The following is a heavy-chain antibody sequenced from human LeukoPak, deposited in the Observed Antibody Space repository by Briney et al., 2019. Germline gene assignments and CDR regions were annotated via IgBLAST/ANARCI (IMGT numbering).Heavy chain of an antibody. CDR3: ARNHDYDSSGYHA. CDR1: GFTFDDYG. V-gene: IGHV3-20*04. J-gene: IGHJ5*02. Sequence: GGSLRLSCAASGFTFDDYGMAWVRQAPGKGLEWVFGINGDGGSRGYADSVKGRFTISRDNAKNSLYLQMNSLRVEDTALYYCARNHDYDSSGYHAWGQGTLVTVSS. CDR2: INGDGGSR. D-gene: IGHD3-22*01.